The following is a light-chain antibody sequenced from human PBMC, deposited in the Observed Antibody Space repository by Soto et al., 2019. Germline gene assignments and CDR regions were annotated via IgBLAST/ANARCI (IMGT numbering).Light chain of an antibody. Sequence: EIVLXQXPXXLSLSPGERATLSCRASQSVPSNFLAWYQQKPGQAPILLIYDASRRATGIPDRFSGSGSGTDFTLTISRLEPEDFAVYYCQQYDSSWTFGQGTKVEIK. J-gene: IGKJ1*01. V-gene: IGKV3-20*01. CDR2: DAS. CDR1: QSVPSNF. CDR3: QQYDSSWT.